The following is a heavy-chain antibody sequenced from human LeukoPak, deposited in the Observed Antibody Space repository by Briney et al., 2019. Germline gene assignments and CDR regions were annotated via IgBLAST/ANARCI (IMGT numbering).Heavy chain of an antibody. V-gene: IGHV3-23*01. CDR3: AKGGSSWSEIDY. Sequence: PGGSLRLSCAASGFTFSSYAMSWVRQAPGKGLEWVSGISGSGGLTYYADSVKGQFTISRDNSKNTLHLQMNSLRADDTAVYYCAKGGSSWSEIDYWGQGTWSPSPQ. D-gene: IGHD6-13*01. CDR1: GFTFSSYA. J-gene: IGHJ4*02. CDR2: ISGSGGLT.